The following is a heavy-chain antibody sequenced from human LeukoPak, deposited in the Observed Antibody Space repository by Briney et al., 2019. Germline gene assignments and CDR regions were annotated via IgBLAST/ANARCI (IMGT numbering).Heavy chain of an antibody. V-gene: IGHV3-23*01. CDR1: GITFCSYA. CDR3: AKVSRPNYYGSGPSDY. D-gene: IGHD3-10*01. CDR2: ISGSGGST. J-gene: IGHJ4*02. Sequence: GSLRLSCAASGITFCSYALSWVRQAPGKGLEWVPAISGSGGSTYYADSVKGRFTISRDNSKNTLYLQMNSLRAEDTAVYYCAKVSRPNYYGSGPSDYWGQGTLVTVSS.